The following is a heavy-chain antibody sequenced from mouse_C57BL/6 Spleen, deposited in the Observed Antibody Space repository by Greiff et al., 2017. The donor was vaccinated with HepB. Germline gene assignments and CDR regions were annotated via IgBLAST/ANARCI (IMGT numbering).Heavy chain of an antibody. V-gene: IGHV2-5*01. D-gene: IGHD2-4*01. CDR1: GFSLTSYG. CDR2: IWRGGST. CDR3: AIYDYDVGDYAMDY. Sequence: QVQLKESGPGLVQPSQSLSITCTVSGFSLTSYGVHWVRQSPGKGLEWLGVIWRGGSTDYNAAFMSRLSITKDNSKSQVFFKMNSLQADDTAIYYCAIYDYDVGDYAMDYWAQGTSVTVSS. J-gene: IGHJ4*01.